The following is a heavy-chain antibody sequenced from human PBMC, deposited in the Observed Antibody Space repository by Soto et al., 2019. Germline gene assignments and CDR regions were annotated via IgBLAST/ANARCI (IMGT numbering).Heavy chain of an antibody. D-gene: IGHD4-17*01. CDR1: GFTFSSYA. Sequence: GGSLRLSCAASGFTFSSYALNWARQAPGKGLEWVSAIGGSGVNTYYADSVKGRFTISRDNSKNSLYLQMNSLRAEDTAVYYCARAYGDYVADFDYWGQGTLVTVSS. J-gene: IGHJ4*02. CDR2: IGGSGVNT. V-gene: IGHV3-23*01. CDR3: ARAYGDYVADFDY.